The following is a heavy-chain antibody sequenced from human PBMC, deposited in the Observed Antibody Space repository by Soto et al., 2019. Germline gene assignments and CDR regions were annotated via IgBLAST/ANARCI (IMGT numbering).Heavy chain of an antibody. CDR1: SDSISSYY. Sequence: VQLQASGPGLVRPSETLSLTCTVSSDSISSYYWIWIPQSPGKGLAWMGHTDYSGNTNYNPSLKSRVTVSGDTSKNQFSLRLSPVTAADTAVYYCAMAVGSPLYYLDYCCQGTLVTVSS. CDR2: TDYSGNT. J-gene: IGHJ4*02. V-gene: IGHV4-59*08. D-gene: IGHD6-19*01. CDR3: AMAVGSPLYYLDY.